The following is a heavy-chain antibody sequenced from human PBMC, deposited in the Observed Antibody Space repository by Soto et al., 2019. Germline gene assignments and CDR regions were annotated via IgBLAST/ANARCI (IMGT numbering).Heavy chain of an antibody. CDR3: ARDHYYDSSGYFDPDY. CDR1: GGPIRSGDHY. Sequence: PSETLSLTCTVSGGPIRSGDHYWSWIRQPPGRGLEWIGYIYYSGSTYYNPSLKSRVTISIDTSKNQFSLNLNSVTAADTAVYYCARDHYYDSSGYFDPDYWGQGTLVTVSS. D-gene: IGHD3-22*01. CDR2: IYYSGST. J-gene: IGHJ4*02. V-gene: IGHV4-30-4*01.